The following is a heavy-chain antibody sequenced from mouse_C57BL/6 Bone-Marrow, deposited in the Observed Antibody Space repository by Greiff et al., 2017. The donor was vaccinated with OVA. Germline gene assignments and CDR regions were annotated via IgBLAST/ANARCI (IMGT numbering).Heavy chain of an antibody. CDR3: ARGGTTVVATDYFDY. CDR2: IYPGDGDT. V-gene: IGHV1-82*01. Sequence: VQLVESGPELVKPGASVKISCKASGYAFSSSWMNWVKQRPGKGLEWIGRIYPGDGDTNYNGKFKGKATLTADKSSSTAYMQLSSLTSEDSAVYFCARGGTTVVATDYFDYWGQGTTLTVSS. CDR1: GYAFSSSW. J-gene: IGHJ2*01. D-gene: IGHD1-1*01.